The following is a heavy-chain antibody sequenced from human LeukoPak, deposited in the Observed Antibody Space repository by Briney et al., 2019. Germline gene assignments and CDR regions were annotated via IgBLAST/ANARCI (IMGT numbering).Heavy chain of an antibody. CDR2: ISWNSGSI. CDR3: AKVEGYDYVWGSWYFDY. Sequence: GGSLRLSCAASGFTFDDYAMHWVRQAPGKGLEWVSGISWNSGSIGYADSVKGRFTISRDNAKNSLYLQMNSLRAEDTALYYCAKVEGYDYVWGSWYFDYWGQGTLVTVSP. D-gene: IGHD3-16*01. CDR1: GFTFDDYA. J-gene: IGHJ4*02. V-gene: IGHV3-9*01.